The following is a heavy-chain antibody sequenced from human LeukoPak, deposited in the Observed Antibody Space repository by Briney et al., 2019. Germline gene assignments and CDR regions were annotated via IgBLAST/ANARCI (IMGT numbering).Heavy chain of an antibody. V-gene: IGHV3-30-3*01. CDR3: ARDMRTTVVTALVDY. D-gene: IGHD4-23*01. CDR2: ISYDGSNK. J-gene: IGHJ4*02. CDR1: GVTFSSYA. Sequence: GGSLRLSCAASGVTFSSYAMHWVRQAPGKGLEWVAVISYDGSNKYYADSVKGRFTISRDNSKNTLYLQMNSLRAEDTAVYYCARDMRTTVVTALVDYWGQGTLVTVSS.